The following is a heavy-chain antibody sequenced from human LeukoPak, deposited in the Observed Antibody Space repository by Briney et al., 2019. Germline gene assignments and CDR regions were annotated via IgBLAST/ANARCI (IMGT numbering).Heavy chain of an antibody. D-gene: IGHD3-10*01. J-gene: IGHJ4*02. CDR3: ARDGEYGAGSYYRGCFDY. V-gene: IGHV1-2*02. CDR2: IHPTSGEP. CDR1: GYSFPAFY. Sequence: ASVMASCKAPGYSFPAFYLHSVRQAPEQALEQMGCIHPTSGEPNYAYKFRGSVTMTRDTSISTTYMDLGCLGSDDTAVYYCARDGEYGAGSYYRGCFDYWGQGNLVTVSS.